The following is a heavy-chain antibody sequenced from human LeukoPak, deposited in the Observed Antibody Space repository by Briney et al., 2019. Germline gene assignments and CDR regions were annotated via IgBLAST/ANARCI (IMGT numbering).Heavy chain of an antibody. CDR2: IYYSGST. CDR3: ARDRYYMDV. J-gene: IGHJ6*03. CDR1: GGSISSYY. V-gene: IGHV4-59*01. Sequence: KSSETLSLTCTVSGGSISSYYWSWIRQPPGKGLEWIGYIYYSGSTNYNPSLKSRVTITVDTSKNQFSLKLSSVTAADTAVYYCARDRYYMDVWGKGTTVTVSS.